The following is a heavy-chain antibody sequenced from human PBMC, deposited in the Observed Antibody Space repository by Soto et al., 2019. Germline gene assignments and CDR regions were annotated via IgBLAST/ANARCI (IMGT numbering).Heavy chain of an antibody. CDR2: ISGSGGST. CDR1: GFTFGSYA. D-gene: IGHD3-3*01. J-gene: IGHJ4*02. CDR3: AKGAGITISAFDY. V-gene: IGHV3-23*01. Sequence: GGSLRLSCAASGFTFGSYAMSWVRKAPGKGLEWVSVISGSGGSTYHADSVKGRFTISRDNSKNTLYLQVNSLRAEDTAVYYCAKGAGITISAFDYWGQGTLVTVSS.